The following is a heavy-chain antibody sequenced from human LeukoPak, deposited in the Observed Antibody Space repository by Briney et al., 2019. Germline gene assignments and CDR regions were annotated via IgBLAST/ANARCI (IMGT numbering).Heavy chain of an antibody. CDR3: VRGNYNFDY. CDR2: TYYRSKWYN. Sequence: SQTLSLTCATSGESVSSYGAAWNWIRQSPSRGLEWLGRTYYRSKWYNEYAVSVKSRITINPDTSENQFSLQLTSVTPEDTAVYYCVRGNYNFDYWGQGTLVTVSS. CDR1: GESVSSYGAA. D-gene: IGHD5-24*01. J-gene: IGHJ4*02. V-gene: IGHV6-1*01.